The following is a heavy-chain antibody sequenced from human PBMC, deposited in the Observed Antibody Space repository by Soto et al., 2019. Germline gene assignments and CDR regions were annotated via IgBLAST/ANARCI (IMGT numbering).Heavy chain of an antibody. CDR3: ARVQYYGSGSYNAFDI. Sequence: PSETLSLTCTVSGGSISSGDYYWSWIRQPPGKGLEWIGYIYYSGSTYYNPSLKSRVTISVDTSKNQFSLKLSSVTAADTAVYYCARVQYYGSGSYNAFDIWGQGTMVTVSS. D-gene: IGHD3-10*01. V-gene: IGHV4-30-4*01. CDR1: GGSISSGDYY. J-gene: IGHJ3*02. CDR2: IYYSGST.